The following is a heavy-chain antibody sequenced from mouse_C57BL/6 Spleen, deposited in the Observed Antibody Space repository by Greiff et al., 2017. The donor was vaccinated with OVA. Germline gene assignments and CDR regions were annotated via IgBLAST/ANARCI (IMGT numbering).Heavy chain of an antibody. J-gene: IGHJ2*01. D-gene: IGHD1-1*01. CDR3: TRSGYYGSSYYFDY. CDR1: GYTFTDYE. V-gene: IGHV1-15*01. Sequence: VQLQESGAELVRPGASVTLSCKASGYTFTDYEMHWVKQTPVHGLEWIGAIDPETGGTAYNQTFKGKAILTADKSSSTAYMELRSLTSEDSAVYYCTRSGYYGSSYYFDYWGQGTTLTVSS. CDR2: IDPETGGT.